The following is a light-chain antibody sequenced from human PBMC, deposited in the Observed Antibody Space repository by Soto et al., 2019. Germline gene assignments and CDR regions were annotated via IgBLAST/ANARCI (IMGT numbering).Light chain of an antibody. Sequence: EIVLTQSPGTLSLSPGERATLSCRASQSVSSSYLAWYQQKPGQAPRLLIYGASSRATGIPDRFSGSGSGTDFTLPISRLEPEDFAVYYCQQDGSSPLFGQGTRLETK. J-gene: IGKJ5*01. CDR1: QSVSSSY. CDR2: GAS. V-gene: IGKV3-20*01. CDR3: QQDGSSPL.